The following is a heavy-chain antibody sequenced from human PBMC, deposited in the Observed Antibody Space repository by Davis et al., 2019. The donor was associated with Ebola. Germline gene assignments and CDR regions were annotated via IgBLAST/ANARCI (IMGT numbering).Heavy chain of an antibody. J-gene: IGHJ6*04. CDR2: INPNSGGT. Sequence: AASVKVSCKASGYTFTGYYMHWVRQAPGQGLEWMGRINPNSGGTNYAQKFQGRVTMTRDTSISTAYMELSRLRSDDTAVYYCARHQRDYDILTGPYYYYGMDVWGKGTTVTVSS. CDR1: GYTFTGYY. D-gene: IGHD3-9*01. V-gene: IGHV1-2*06. CDR3: ARHQRDYDILTGPYYYYGMDV.